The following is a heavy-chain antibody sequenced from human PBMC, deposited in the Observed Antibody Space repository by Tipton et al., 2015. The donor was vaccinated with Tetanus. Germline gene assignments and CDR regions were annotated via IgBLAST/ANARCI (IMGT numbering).Heavy chain of an antibody. CDR2: IIPIFGTA. D-gene: IGHD3-10*01. CDR1: GGTFSSYA. J-gene: IGHJ4*02. V-gene: IGHV1-69*01. Sequence: QVQLVQSGAEVKKPGSSVKVSCKASGGTFSSYAISWVRQAPGQGLEWMGGIIPIFGTANYAQKFQGRVTITADESTSPAYMELSSLRSEDTAVYYCATAGYYGSGSYYNGEFDYWGQGTLVTVSS. CDR3: ATAGYYGSGSYYNGEFDY.